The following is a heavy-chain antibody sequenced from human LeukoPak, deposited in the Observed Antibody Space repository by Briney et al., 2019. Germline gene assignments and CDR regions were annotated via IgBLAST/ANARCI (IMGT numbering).Heavy chain of an antibody. CDR2: IQQDGSEK. Sequence: GGSLRLSCEASGFTFKAYWVSGVRQAPGTGLEWVANIQQDGSEKNYVDSVKGRFTISRDNARNSLYLHMNSLRAEDTAVYYCARLRYTYGKNCDNRGQGTLVTVSS. CDR1: GFTFKAYW. CDR3: ARLRYTYGKNCDN. D-gene: IGHD5-18*01. J-gene: IGHJ4*02. V-gene: IGHV3-7*01.